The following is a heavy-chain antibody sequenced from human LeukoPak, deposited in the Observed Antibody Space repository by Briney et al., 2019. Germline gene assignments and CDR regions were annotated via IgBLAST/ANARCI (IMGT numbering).Heavy chain of an antibody. V-gene: IGHV1-69*13. D-gene: IGHD3-3*01. CDR1: GGTFSRYA. CDR3: ARDGGSGYANWFDP. CDR2: IIPIFGTA. J-gene: IGHJ5*02. Sequence: SVKVSCKAFGGTFSRYAISWVRQVPGQGPEWMGGIIPIFGTANYAQKFQGRVTITADESTRTAYMEMSSLRSEDTAVYYCARDGGSGYANWFDPWGQGTLVTVSS.